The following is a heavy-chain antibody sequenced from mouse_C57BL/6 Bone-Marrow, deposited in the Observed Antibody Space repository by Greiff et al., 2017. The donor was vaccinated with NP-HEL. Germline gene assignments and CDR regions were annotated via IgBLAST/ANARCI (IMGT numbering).Heavy chain of an antibody. CDR1: GFTFSDYY. V-gene: IGHV5-12*01. J-gene: IGHJ4*01. CDR2: ISNGGGST. Sequence: EVQLVESGGGLVQPGGSLKLSCAASGFTFSDYYMYWVRQTPEKRLEWVAYISNGGGSTYYPDTVKGRFTISRDNAKNTLYLQMSRLKSEDTAMYYCARHPSTDYWGQGTSVTVSS. CDR3: ARHPSTDY.